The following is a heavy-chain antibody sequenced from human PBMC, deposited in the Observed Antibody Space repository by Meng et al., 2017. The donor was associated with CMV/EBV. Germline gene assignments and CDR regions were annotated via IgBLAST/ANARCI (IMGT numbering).Heavy chain of an antibody. D-gene: IGHD3-3*01. Sequence: GSLRLSCAVYGGSFSGYYWSWIRQPPGKGLEWIGEINHSGSTNYNPSLKSRVTISVDTSKNQFSLKLSSVTAADTAVYYCASIIYDFWGQGTLVTVSS. V-gene: IGHV4-34*01. CDR2: INHSGST. CDR1: GGSFSGYY. J-gene: IGHJ4*02. CDR3: ASIIYDF.